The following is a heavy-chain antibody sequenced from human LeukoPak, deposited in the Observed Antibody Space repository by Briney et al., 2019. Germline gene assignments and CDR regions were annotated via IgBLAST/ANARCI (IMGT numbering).Heavy chain of an antibody. CDR3: ARVCGDGYNFVKGGLGWFDP. D-gene: IGHD5-24*01. CDR2: ISAYNGNT. Sequence: ASVKVSCKASGYTFTSYGISWVRQAPGQGLEWMGWISAYNGNTNYAQKLQGRVTMTTDTSTSTAYMELRSLRSDDTAVYYCARVCGDGYNFVKGGLGWFDPWGQGTLVTVSS. CDR1: GYTFTSYG. V-gene: IGHV1-18*01. J-gene: IGHJ5*02.